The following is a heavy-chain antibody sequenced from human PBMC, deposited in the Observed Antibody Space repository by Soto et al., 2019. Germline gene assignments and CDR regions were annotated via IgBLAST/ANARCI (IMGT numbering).Heavy chain of an antibody. Sequence: ASVKVSCKASGGTFSSYAISWVRKAPGQGLEWMGGIIPIFGTANYAQKFQGRVTITADESTSTAYMELSSLRSEDTAVYYCLITIFGVVITHFDYWGQGTLVTVSS. CDR3: LITIFGVVITHFDY. CDR1: GGTFSSYA. D-gene: IGHD3-3*01. CDR2: IIPIFGTA. J-gene: IGHJ4*02. V-gene: IGHV1-69*13.